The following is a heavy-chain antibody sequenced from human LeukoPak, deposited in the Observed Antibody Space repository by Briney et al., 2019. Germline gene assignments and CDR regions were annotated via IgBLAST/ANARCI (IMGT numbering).Heavy chain of an antibody. CDR2: IYHSGST. CDR3: ARDHGFGELLGSPNFDY. Sequence: SETLSLTCAVSGGSISSSNWWSWVRQPPGKGLEWIGEIYHSGSTNYNPSLKSRVTISVDKSKNQFSLKLSSVTAADTAVYYCARDHGFGELLGSPNFDYWGQGTLVTVSS. CDR1: GGSISSSNW. J-gene: IGHJ4*02. V-gene: IGHV4-4*02. D-gene: IGHD3-10*01.